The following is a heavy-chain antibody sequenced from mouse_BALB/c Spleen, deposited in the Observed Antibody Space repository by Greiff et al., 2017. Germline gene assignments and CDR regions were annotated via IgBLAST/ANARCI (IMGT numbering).Heavy chain of an antibody. V-gene: IGHV1-82*01. Sequence: VKLQESGPELVKPGASVKISCKASGYAFSSSWMNWVKQRPGQGLEWIGRIYPGDGDTNYNGKFKGKATLTADKSSSTAYMQLSSLTSVDSAVYFCARLEVRRAMDYWGQGTSVTVSS. CDR3: ARLEVRRAMDY. J-gene: IGHJ4*01. CDR2: IYPGDGDT. D-gene: IGHD2-14*01. CDR1: GYAFSSSW.